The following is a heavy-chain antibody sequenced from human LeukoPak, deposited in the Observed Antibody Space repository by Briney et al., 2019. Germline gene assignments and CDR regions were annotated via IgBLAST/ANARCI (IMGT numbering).Heavy chain of an antibody. Sequence: GASVKVSCKASGYSFTSYAVSWVRQAPGQGLEWMGGINTYNGYANYAQRLQGRVTMTSDTSTTTAYMELRSLRSDDTAVYYCARDNGGNGIFGSWGQGTLVTVSS. CDR2: INTYNGYA. CDR3: ARDNGGNGIFGS. CDR1: GYSFTSYA. D-gene: IGHD2-8*01. V-gene: IGHV1-18*01. J-gene: IGHJ4*02.